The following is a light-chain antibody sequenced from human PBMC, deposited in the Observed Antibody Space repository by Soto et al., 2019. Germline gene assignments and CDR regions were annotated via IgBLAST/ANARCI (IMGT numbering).Light chain of an antibody. CDR3: QQYGRSPGLFA. J-gene: IGKJ3*01. CDR2: DAS. Sequence: EIVLTQSPGTLSLSPGERATLSCRASQSVSSTYLAWYQQKPGQAPKLLIYDASSRATGIPDRFSGSGSGTDFTLTISRLEPEDFAVYYCQQYGRSPGLFAFGPGTKRDI. V-gene: IGKV3-20*01. CDR1: QSVSSTY.